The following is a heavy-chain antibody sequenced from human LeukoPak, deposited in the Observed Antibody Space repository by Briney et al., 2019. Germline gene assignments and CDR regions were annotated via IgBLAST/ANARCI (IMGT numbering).Heavy chain of an antibody. CDR3: ARGIGRKGGYQRPWGTFDY. V-gene: IGHV1-8*01. D-gene: IGHD2-2*01. J-gene: IGHJ4*02. CDR1: GYTFTSYD. Sequence: ASVKVSCKASGYTFTSYDINWVRQATGQGLEWMGWMNPNSGNTGYAQKFQGRVTMTRNTSINTAYMELSSLRSEGTAVYYCARGIGRKGGYQRPWGTFDYWGQGTLVTVSS. CDR2: MNPNSGNT.